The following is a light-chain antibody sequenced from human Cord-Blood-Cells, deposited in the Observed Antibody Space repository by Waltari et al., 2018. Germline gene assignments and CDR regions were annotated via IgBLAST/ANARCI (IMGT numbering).Light chain of an antibody. CDR2: EVS. J-gene: IGLJ1*01. CDR3: SSYAGSNNYV. CDR1: SSARGGSPY. V-gene: IGLV2-8*01. Sequence: QSALTPPPSSPGSPGQSLTVPCTGTSSARGGSPYVSWYQQHPGKAPKLMIYEVSKRPSGVPDRFSGSKSGNTASLTVSGLQAEDEADYYCSSYAGSNNYVFGTGTKVTVL.